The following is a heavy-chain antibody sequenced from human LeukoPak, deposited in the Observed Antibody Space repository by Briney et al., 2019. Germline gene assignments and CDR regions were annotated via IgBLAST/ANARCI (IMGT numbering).Heavy chain of an antibody. J-gene: IGHJ4*02. CDR1: GGSFSGYY. CDR2: INHSGST. Sequence: PSETLSLTCAVYGGSFSGYYWSWIRQPPGKGLEWIGEINHSGSTNYNPSLKSRVTISVDTSKNQFSLKLSSVTAADTAVYYCARLSAYGRPANPSDYWGQGTLVTVSS. D-gene: IGHD4-17*01. V-gene: IGHV4-34*01. CDR3: ARLSAYGRPANPSDY.